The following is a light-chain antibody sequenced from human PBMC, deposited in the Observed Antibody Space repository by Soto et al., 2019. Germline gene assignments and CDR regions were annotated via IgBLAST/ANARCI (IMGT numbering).Light chain of an antibody. CDR3: CSYTSSSTRV. CDR1: SSDVGAYKY. J-gene: IGLJ1*01. CDR2: XXS. V-gene: IGLV2-14*03. Sequence: QSGLTQPASVSGSPGQSIPISCTGTSSDVGAYKYVSWYQQQPGKAPKRMIXXXSLRPSGISDRFSGSKSGNTASLTISGLQTEDEADYYCCSYTSSSTRVFGTGTKVTVL.